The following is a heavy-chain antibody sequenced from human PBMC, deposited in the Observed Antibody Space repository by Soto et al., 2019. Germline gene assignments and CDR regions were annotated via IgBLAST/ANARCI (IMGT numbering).Heavy chain of an antibody. CDR1: GGSISSYY. Sequence: SETLSLTCAFSGGSISSYYWSLIRQPPGKGLEWIGYIYYSGSTNYNPSLKSRVTISVDTSKNQFSLKLSSVTAADTAVYYCARGTRVQLNYFEYWGQGTLVTVSS. V-gene: IGHV4-59*01. CDR2: IYYSGST. D-gene: IGHD5-18*01. CDR3: ARGTRVQLNYFEY. J-gene: IGHJ4*02.